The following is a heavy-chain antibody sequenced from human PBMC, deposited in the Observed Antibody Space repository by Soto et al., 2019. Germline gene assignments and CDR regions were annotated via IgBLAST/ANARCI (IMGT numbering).Heavy chain of an antibody. CDR2: ISSSSGYI. CDR1: GFTFSSYS. Sequence: EVQLVESGGGLVKPGGSLRLSCPVSGFTFSSYSMNWVRQAPGKGLEWVSSISSSSGYIYYADSVKGRFTISRDNAKNSLYLQMNSLRAEDTAVYYCARKLGPTDYYFVMDVWGQGTTVTVSS. CDR3: ARKLGPTDYYFVMDV. V-gene: IGHV3-21*06. J-gene: IGHJ6*02. D-gene: IGHD7-27*01.